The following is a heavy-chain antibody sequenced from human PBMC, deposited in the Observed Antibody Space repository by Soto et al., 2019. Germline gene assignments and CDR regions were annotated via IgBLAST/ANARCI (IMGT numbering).Heavy chain of an antibody. V-gene: IGHV3-74*01. J-gene: IGHJ4*02. CDR3: TRGPRPISTGTGAY. CDR1: GFIFKMYW. CDR2: IYNDGTYS. D-gene: IGHD3-10*01. Sequence: VGSLRLSCAASGFIFKMYWMHWVRQSPGKGLVWISRIYNDGTYSDYADSVRGRFTISRDNVNDTLYLQMNNLRAEDSGLYYCTRGPRPISTGTGAYWGQGTQVTVSS.